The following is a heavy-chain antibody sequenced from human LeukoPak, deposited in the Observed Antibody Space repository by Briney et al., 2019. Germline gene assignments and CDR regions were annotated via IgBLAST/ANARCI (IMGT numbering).Heavy chain of an antibody. D-gene: IGHD2-15*01. CDR3: ARYSPCSGGSCYSWFDP. Sequence: PSETLSLTCTVSGGSISSYYWSWIRQPAGKGLEWIGRIYTSGITNYNPSLKSRVTMSVDTSKNQFSLKLSSVTAADTAVYYCARYSPCSGGSCYSWFDPWGQGTLVTVSS. J-gene: IGHJ5*02. V-gene: IGHV4-4*07. CDR2: IYTSGIT. CDR1: GGSISSYY.